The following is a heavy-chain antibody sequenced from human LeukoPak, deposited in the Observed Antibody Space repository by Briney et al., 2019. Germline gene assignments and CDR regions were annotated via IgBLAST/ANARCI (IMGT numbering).Heavy chain of an antibody. V-gene: IGHV4-4*07. CDR3: AGGVAGNGYYFDY. CDR2: IYTSGNT. CDR1: GGSISSYY. Sequence: SETLSLTCAVSGGSISSYYWSWIRQPAGKGLEWIGRIYTSGNTNYNPSLKSRVTMSLDTSKNQFSLKLSSVTAADTAVYYCAGGVAGNGYYFDYWGQGTLVTVSS. J-gene: IGHJ4*02. D-gene: IGHD6-19*01.